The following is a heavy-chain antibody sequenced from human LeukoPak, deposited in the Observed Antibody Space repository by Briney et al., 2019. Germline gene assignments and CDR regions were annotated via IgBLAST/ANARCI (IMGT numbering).Heavy chain of an antibody. Sequence: GGSLRLSCAASGFSFTSYTMHWVRQAPGKGLEWVTFILYDGTNAYYADSVKGRFTISRDNSKNTLYLQMNSLRAEDTAVYYCARDIYGGNSDAFDIRGQGTMVTVSS. CDR2: ILYDGTNA. V-gene: IGHV3-30*02. CDR3: ARDIYGGNSDAFDI. D-gene: IGHD4-23*01. CDR1: GFSFTSYT. J-gene: IGHJ3*02.